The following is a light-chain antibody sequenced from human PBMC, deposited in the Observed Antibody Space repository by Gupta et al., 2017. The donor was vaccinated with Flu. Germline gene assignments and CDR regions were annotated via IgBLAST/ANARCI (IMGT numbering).Light chain of an antibody. CDR2: SNN. J-gene: IGLJ3*02. CDR3: QSYDIRLGGLV. CDR1: SSNVGAGYD. V-gene: IGLV1-40*01. Sequence: QSVLTQPPSLSAAAGQRLTISCTGSSSNVGAGYDVYWYQQLQRTAPNLLIYSNNNRPSGVPARFCGSKSGTSASVAITGLEAEDEADYYYQSYDIRLGGLVFGGGTKLTVL.